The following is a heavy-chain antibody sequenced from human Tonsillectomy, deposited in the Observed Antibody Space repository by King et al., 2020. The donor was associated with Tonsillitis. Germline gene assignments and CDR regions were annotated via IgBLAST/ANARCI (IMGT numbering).Heavy chain of an antibody. J-gene: IGHJ4*02. CDR2: IKQDGSEK. D-gene: IGHD3-10*01. Sequence: VQLVESGGGLVQPGGSLRISCAASGFTFSNYWMSWVRQAPGKGLEWVANIKQDGSEKYYVDSVRGRFTISRDNAKKSLYLQMNSLRAEDTAVYYCARAHGGDYWGQGTLVTVSS. V-gene: IGHV3-7*03. CDR1: GFTFSNYW. CDR3: ARAHGGDY.